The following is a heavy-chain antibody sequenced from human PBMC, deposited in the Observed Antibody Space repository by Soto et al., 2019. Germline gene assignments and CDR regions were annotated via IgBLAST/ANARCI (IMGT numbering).Heavy chain of an antibody. CDR3: ARYSGWYGFDY. J-gene: IGHJ4*02. D-gene: IGHD6-19*01. Sequence: SVKVSCKASGGTFSSYTISWVRQAPGQGLERMGRIIPILGIANYAQKFQGRVTITADKSTSTAYMELSSLRSEDTAVYYCARYSGWYGFDYWGQGTLVTVSS. CDR1: GGTFSSYT. CDR2: IIPILGIA. V-gene: IGHV1-69*02.